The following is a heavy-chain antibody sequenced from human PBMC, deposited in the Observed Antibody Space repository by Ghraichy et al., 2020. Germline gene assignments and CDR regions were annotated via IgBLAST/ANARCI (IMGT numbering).Heavy chain of an antibody. CDR1: GFTFSSYG. V-gene: IGHV3-33*01. CDR3: ARDRDQEGGMDV. CDR2: IWYDGSNK. D-gene: IGHD5-24*01. Sequence: GGSLRLSCAASGFTFSSYGMHWVRQAPGKGLEWVAVIWYDGSNKYYADSVKGRFTISRDNSKNTLYLQMNSLRAEDTAVYYCARDRDQEGGMDVWGQGTTVTVSS. J-gene: IGHJ6*02.